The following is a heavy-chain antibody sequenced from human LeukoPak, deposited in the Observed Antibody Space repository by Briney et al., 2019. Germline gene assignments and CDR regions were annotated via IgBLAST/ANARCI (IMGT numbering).Heavy chain of an antibody. CDR1: GFTFSSYG. Sequence: VQPGGSLRLSCAASGFTFSSYGMHWVRQAPGKGLEWVAFIRYDGSNKYYADSVKGRFTISRYNSKNTLYLQMNSLRAEDTAVYYCAKGPGYSSSWYLAEEEDFDYWGQGTLVTVSS. CDR3: AKGPGYSSSWYLAEEEDFDY. J-gene: IGHJ4*02. CDR2: IRYDGSNK. D-gene: IGHD6-13*01. V-gene: IGHV3-30*02.